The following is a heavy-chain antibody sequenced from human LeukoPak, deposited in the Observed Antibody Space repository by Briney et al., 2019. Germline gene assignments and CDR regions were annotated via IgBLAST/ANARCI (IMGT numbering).Heavy chain of an antibody. V-gene: IGHV4-39*01. D-gene: IGHD4-23*01. Sequence: SETLSLTCTVSGGSISSSSYYWGWIRQPPGKGLEWIGSIYYSGSTYYNPSLKSRVTISVDTSKNQFSLKLSSVTAVDTAVYYCARRNDYGGNWRDYWGQGTLVTVSS. CDR2: IYYSGST. CDR1: GGSISSSSYY. CDR3: ARRNDYGGNWRDY. J-gene: IGHJ4*02.